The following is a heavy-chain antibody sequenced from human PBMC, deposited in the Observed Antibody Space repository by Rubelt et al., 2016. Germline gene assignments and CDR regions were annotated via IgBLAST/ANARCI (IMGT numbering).Heavy chain of an antibody. V-gene: IGHV3-66*01. CDR1: GFTVSSNY. D-gene: IGHD7-27*01. Sequence: EVQLVESGGGSVQPGGSLRLSCAASGFTVSSNYMSWVRQAPGKGLEWVSVIYSGGSTYYADSVKGRLTISRGNSKNTLYLQMNSLRAEDTAVYYCARNWGFDYWGQGTLVTVSS. CDR2: IYSGGST. CDR3: ARNWGFDY. J-gene: IGHJ4*02.